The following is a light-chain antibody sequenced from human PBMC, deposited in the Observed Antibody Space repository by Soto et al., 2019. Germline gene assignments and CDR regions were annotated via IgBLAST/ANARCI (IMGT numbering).Light chain of an antibody. V-gene: IGKV1-9*01. CDR1: QGVMNS. CDR3: QQLYTYPHP. Sequence: IQVTQSPSILSASVGDRVTITCRTSQGVMNSFAWYQQKSGKAPRLLIYSISSLKSGFPSRFSGSGSGAEFTLTIRGLQPEDFTTYFCQQLYTYPHPFGLGTQLQI. J-gene: IGKJ2*01. CDR2: SIS.